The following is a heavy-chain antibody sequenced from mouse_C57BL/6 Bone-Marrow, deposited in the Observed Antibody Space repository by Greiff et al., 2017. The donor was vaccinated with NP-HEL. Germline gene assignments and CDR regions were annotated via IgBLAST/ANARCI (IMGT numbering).Heavy chain of an antibody. CDR3: ARGGSYWYYFDN. D-gene: IGHD1-1*02. Sequence: QVQLKQSGAELVKPGASVKMSCKASGYTFTTYPIEWVKQNHGKSLEWIGNFHPYNDDTEYNEKFKNKATLTVEKSSSTVYLELSRLTSDDSSVYYCARGGSYWYYFDNWGQGTTLTVSS. CDR2: FHPYNDDT. V-gene: IGHV1-47*01. J-gene: IGHJ2*01. CDR1: GYTFTTYP.